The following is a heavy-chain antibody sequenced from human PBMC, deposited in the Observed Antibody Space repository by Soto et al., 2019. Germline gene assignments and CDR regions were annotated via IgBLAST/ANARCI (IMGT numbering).Heavy chain of an antibody. D-gene: IGHD3-3*01. CDR1: GFTFSSYA. Sequence: EVQLLESGGGLVQPGGSLRLSCAASGFTFSSYAMSWVRQAPGKWLEWVSAISGSGGSTYYADSVKGRFTISRDNSKNTLYLQMNSLRAEDTAVYYCAKDFVDFWSGYYTGNGVGYWGQGTLVTVSS. CDR2: ISGSGGST. V-gene: IGHV3-23*01. J-gene: IGHJ4*02. CDR3: AKDFVDFWSGYYTGNGVGY.